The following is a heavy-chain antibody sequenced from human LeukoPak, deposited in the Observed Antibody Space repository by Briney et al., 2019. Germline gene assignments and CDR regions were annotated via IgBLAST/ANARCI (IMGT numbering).Heavy chain of an antibody. CDR1: GGSISSYY. CDR3: ARVTAVAGTKYYYYYGMDV. V-gene: IGHV4-59*01. J-gene: IGHJ6*02. Sequence: PSETLSLTCTVSGGSISSYYWRWIRQPPGKGLEWVGYIYYSGSTNYNPSLKRRVTISVDTSKTQFSLKLSSVTAADTAVYYCARVTAVAGTKYYYYYGMDVWGQGTTVTVSS. D-gene: IGHD6-19*01. CDR2: IYYSGST.